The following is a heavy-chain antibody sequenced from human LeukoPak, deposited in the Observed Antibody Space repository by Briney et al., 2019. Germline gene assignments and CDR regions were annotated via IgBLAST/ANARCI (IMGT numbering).Heavy chain of an antibody. CDR3: ARGSIHYGSGSYDNYYYYMDV. CDR2: ISAYNGNT. V-gene: IGHV1-18*01. Sequence: ASVKVSCKASGYTFTSYGISWVRQAPGQGLEWMGWISAYNGNTNYAQKLQGRVTMTTDTSTSTAYMELRSLRSDDTAVYYCARGSIHYGSGSYDNYYYYMDVWGKGTTVTVSS. J-gene: IGHJ6*03. D-gene: IGHD3-10*01. CDR1: GYTFTSYG.